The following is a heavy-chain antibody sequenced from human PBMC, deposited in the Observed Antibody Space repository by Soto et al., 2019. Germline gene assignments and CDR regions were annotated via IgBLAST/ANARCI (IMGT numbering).Heavy chain of an antibody. CDR3: ARDARGNCYYYYGMDV. CDR1: GGSISSGGYY. CDR2: IYYSGST. D-gene: IGHD2-15*01. V-gene: IGHV4-31*03. J-gene: IGHJ6*02. Sequence: PSETLSLTCTVSGGSISSGGYYWSWIRQHPGKGLEWIGYIYYSGSTYYNPSLKSRVTISVDTSKNQFSLKLSSVTAADTAVYYCARDARGNCYYYYGMDVWGQGTTVTVSS.